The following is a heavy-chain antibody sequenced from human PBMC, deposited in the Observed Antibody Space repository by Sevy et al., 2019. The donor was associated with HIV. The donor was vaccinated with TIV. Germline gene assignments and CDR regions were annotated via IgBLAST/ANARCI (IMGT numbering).Heavy chain of an antibody. CDR1: GFTFSDYY. CDR3: ARVTAVADLYFDY. D-gene: IGHD6-19*01. J-gene: IGHJ4*02. V-gene: IGHV3-72*01. Sequence: GRSLRLSCATSGFTFSDYYMDWVRQAPGKGLEWVGRIRNKPNIYTTEYAASVKGRFNISRDDSKNSLYLQMNSLKTEDTAVYYCARVTAVADLYFDYWGQGTLVTVSS. CDR2: IRNKPNIYTT.